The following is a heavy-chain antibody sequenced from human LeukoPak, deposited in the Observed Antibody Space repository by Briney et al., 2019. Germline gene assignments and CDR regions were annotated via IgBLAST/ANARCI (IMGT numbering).Heavy chain of an antibody. Sequence: PGRSLRLSCAASGFTFGSYNMNWVRQAPGKGLEWVSSISSSSSYIYYADSVKGRFTISRDNAKNSLYLQMNDLRAEDTAVYKCARDLVVTARPGDFDYWGQGTLVTVSS. CDR1: GFTFGSYN. CDR2: ISSSSSYI. D-gene: IGHD2-21*02. V-gene: IGHV3-21*01. CDR3: ARDLVVTARPGDFDY. J-gene: IGHJ4*02.